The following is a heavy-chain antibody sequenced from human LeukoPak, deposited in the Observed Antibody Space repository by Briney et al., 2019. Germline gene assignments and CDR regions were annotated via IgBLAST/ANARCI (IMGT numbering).Heavy chain of an antibody. CDR3: ARENYDYVWGSYQIDY. CDR1: GYTFTDYY. V-gene: IGHV1-18*01. J-gene: IGHJ4*02. D-gene: IGHD3-16*02. CDR2: ISAYNGNT. Sequence: ASVKVSCTASGYTFTDYYLHWVRQAPGHGLEWMGWISAYNGNTSYAQKLQGRVTMTTDTSTSTAYMELRSLRSDDTAVHYCARENYDYVWGSYQIDYWGQGTLVTVSS.